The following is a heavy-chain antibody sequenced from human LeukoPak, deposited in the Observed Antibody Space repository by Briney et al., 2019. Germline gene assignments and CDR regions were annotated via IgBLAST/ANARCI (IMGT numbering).Heavy chain of an antibody. CDR1: GFTFSSYW. J-gene: IGHJ4*02. CDR3: ARDRVAGTHDL. V-gene: IGHV3-7*01. D-gene: IGHD6-19*01. CDR2: IKQDGSEK. Sequence: PGGSLRLSCAASGFTFSSYWMSWVRQAPGKGLEWVANIKQDGSEKYYVDSMKGRFTISRDNAKNSLYLQMNSLRAEDTAVYYCARDRVAGTHDLWGQGILVTVSS.